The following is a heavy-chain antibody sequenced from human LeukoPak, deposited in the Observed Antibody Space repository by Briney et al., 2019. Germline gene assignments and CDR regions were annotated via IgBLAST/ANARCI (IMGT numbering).Heavy chain of an antibody. CDR2: INHSGST. D-gene: IGHD4-23*01. CDR1: GGSFSGYY. CDR3: ARILGGLVY. V-gene: IGHV4-34*01. J-gene: IGHJ4*02. Sequence: SETLSLTCAVYGGSFSGYYWSWIRQPPGKGLEWNGEINHSGSTNYNPSLKSRVTISVDTSKNQFSLKLSSVTAADTAVYYCARILGGLVYWGQGTLVTVSS.